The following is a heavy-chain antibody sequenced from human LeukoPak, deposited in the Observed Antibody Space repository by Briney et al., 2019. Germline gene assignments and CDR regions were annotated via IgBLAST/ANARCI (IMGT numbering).Heavy chain of an antibody. CDR3: ARGGSYYDRSGLNYFDY. J-gene: IGHJ4*02. Sequence: GGSLRLSCEASGFTFRNYWMTWVRQAPGKGLEWVANINLDGSEKYYLGSVKGRFTISRDNTENSLYLQMDSLRAEDTAVYYCARGGSYYDRSGLNYFDYWGQGAVVTVSS. CDR1: GFTFRNYW. D-gene: IGHD3-10*01. V-gene: IGHV3-7*01. CDR2: INLDGSEK.